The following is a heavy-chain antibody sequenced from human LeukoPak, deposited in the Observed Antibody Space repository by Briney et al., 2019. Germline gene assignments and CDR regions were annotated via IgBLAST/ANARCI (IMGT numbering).Heavy chain of an antibody. CDR3: TTRGGSFSIFDY. CDR1: GFTFSDAW. D-gene: IGHD1-26*01. V-gene: IGHV3-15*01. CDR2: IKSKADGGTT. Sequence: GGSLRLSCAASGFTFSDAWMSWVRQAPGKGLEWVGRIKSKADGGTTDYAAPVKGRFTISRDDSKNTLYLQMNSLKTEDTAVYYCTTRGGSFSIFDYWGQGTLVTVSS. J-gene: IGHJ4*02.